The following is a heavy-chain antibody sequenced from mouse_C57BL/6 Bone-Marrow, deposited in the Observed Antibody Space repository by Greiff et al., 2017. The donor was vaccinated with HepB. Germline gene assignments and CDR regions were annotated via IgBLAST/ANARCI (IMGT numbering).Heavy chain of an antibody. CDR3: ARSPIITTVVAHWYFDV. CDR2: IDPANGNT. Sequence: EVQLQQSVAELVRPGASVKLSCTASGFNIKNTYMHWVKQRPEQGLEWIGRIDPANGNTKYAPKFQGKATITADTSSNTAYLQLSSLTSEDTAIYYCARSPIITTVVAHWYFDVWGTWTTVTVSS. V-gene: IGHV14-3*01. CDR1: GFNIKNTY. D-gene: IGHD1-1*01. J-gene: IGHJ1*03.